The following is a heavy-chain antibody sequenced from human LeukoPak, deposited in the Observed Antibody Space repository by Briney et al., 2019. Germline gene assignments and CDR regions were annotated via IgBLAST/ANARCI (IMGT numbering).Heavy chain of an antibody. D-gene: IGHD1-1*01. CDR2: IYYSGST. CDR3: ASTERQFDY. Sequence: SETLSLTCTVSGGSISSTNYYWGWIRQPPGKGLEWIGSIYYSGSTYYNPSLKSRVTISVDTSKNQFSLKLSSVTAADTAVYYCASTERQFDYWGQGTLVAVSS. V-gene: IGHV4-39*07. CDR1: GGSISSTNYY. J-gene: IGHJ4*02.